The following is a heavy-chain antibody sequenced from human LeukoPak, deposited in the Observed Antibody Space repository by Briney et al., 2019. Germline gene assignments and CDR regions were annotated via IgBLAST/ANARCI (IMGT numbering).Heavy chain of an antibody. J-gene: IGHJ4*02. CDR1: GGSISSYY. CDR3: ARDLLTYYYDSSGYYLDY. Sequence: SETLSLTCTVSGGSISSYYWSWIRQPAGKGLEWIERIYTSGSTNYNPSLKSRVTMSVDTSKNQFSLKLSSVTAADTAVYYCARDLLTYYYDSSGYYLDYWGQGTLVTVSS. D-gene: IGHD3-22*01. V-gene: IGHV4-4*07. CDR2: IYTSGST.